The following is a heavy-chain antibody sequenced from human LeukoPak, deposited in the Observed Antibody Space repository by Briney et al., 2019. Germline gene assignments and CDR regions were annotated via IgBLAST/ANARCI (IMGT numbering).Heavy chain of an antibody. J-gene: IGHJ3*02. Sequence: SGGSLRLSCAASGFTLSSYAMHWVRQAPGKGLEWVAVISYDGSNKYYADSVKGRFTISRDNSKNTLYLQMNSLRAEDTAVYYCARGRWGYDFDAFDIWGQGTMVTVSS. CDR2: ISYDGSNK. V-gene: IGHV3-30-3*01. D-gene: IGHD1-1*01. CDR1: GFTLSSYA. CDR3: ARGRWGYDFDAFDI.